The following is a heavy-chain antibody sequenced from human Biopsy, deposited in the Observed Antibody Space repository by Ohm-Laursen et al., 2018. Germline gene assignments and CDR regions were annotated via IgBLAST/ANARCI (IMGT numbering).Heavy chain of an antibody. Sequence: GSLRLSCSASGFTFSRNAMSWVRQAPGKGLEWVSVIYTGGTTHYADSVRGRFTISRDNSKNTLYLQMNSLRAEDTAVYYCARHHCTNGVCLGVYFDYWGQGTLVTVSS. V-gene: IGHV3-66*04. CDR2: IYTGGTT. CDR3: ARHHCTNGVCLGVYFDY. J-gene: IGHJ4*02. D-gene: IGHD2-8*01. CDR1: GFTFSRNA.